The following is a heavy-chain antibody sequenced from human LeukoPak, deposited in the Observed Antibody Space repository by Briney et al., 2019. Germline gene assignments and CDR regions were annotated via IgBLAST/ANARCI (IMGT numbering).Heavy chain of an antibody. V-gene: IGHV3-21*01. J-gene: IGHJ3*01. CDR3: ARRTFPNDAFDV. CDR1: GFTFSNYG. Sequence: SGGSLRLSCAASGFTFSNYGMHWVRQTPGKGLEWVSAISGSGSDIYYADSVKGRFTISRDNPKRSLYLQMNSLRAEDTAVYYCARRTFPNDAFDVWGQGTVVTVSS. D-gene: IGHD1-7*01. CDR2: ISGSGSDI.